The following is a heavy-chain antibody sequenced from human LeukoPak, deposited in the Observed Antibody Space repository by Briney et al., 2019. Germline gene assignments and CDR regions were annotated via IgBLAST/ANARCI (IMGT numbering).Heavy chain of an antibody. CDR3: ARQARGFDF. V-gene: IGHV4-30-4*01. CDR2: IYYSGST. D-gene: IGHD3-10*01. J-gene: IGHJ4*02. CDR1: GGSISGGDYH. Sequence: PSETLSLTCTVSGGSISGGDYHWGWIRRPPGQGLEWIGYIYYSGSTYYNPSLKSRLTISVDTSKNQFSLRLSSVTAADTAVYSCARQARGFDFWGQGTLVTVSS.